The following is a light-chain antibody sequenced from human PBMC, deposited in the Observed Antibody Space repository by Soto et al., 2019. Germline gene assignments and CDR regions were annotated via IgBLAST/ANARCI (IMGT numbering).Light chain of an antibody. CDR2: GAS. CDR1: QSVSNNY. V-gene: IGKV3-20*01. CDR3: QQSGRSPLT. J-gene: IGKJ4*01. Sequence: EIVLTQSPRTLSLSPWERATPACRASQSVSNNYLAWYQQKPGQATRFLIDGASNRATGIRDRFSGSGSATDFSLTISRLEPEDFAVYFCQQSGRSPLTFGGGTKVDIK.